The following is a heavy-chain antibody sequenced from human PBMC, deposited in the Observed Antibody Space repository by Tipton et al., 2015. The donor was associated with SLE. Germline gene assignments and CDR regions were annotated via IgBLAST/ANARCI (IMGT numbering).Heavy chain of an antibody. D-gene: IGHD5-18*01. V-gene: IGHV3-33*08. CDR1: GFTFRSYG. J-gene: IGHJ4*02. CDR3: ARGTVMVYDY. Sequence: QVQLVQSGGGVVQPGGSLRLSCAASGFTFRSYGMHWVRQAPGKGLEWVAVIWYDGSNKYYADSVKGRFTISRDNSKNTLYLQMNSLRAEDTAIYYCARGTVMVYDYWGQGTLVTVSS. CDR2: IWYDGSNK.